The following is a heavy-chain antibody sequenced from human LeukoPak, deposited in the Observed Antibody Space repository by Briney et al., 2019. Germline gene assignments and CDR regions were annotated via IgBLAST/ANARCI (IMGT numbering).Heavy chain of an antibody. CDR3: AREVGATANWFDP. Sequence: GGSLRLSCAASGFTFSRDSMNWVRQAPGKGLEWVSSISTSSSYVYYADSVKGRFTISRDNAKNSLYLQMNSLSAEDTAVYYCAREVGATANWFDPWGQGTLVTVSS. J-gene: IGHJ5*02. CDR2: ISTSSSYV. CDR1: GFTFSRDS. V-gene: IGHV3-21*06. D-gene: IGHD1-26*01.